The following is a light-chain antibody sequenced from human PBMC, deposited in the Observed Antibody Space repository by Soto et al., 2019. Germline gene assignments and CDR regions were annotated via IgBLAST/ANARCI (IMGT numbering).Light chain of an antibody. CDR2: KAS. V-gene: IGKV1-5*03. J-gene: IGKJ5*01. Sequence: DIQMTQSPSTLSASVGDRVTITCRASQSISSWLAWYQQKPGKAPKLLIYKASSLESGVPSRFSGSGSGTEFTLTISSLQPDDFATHYCQQYNSYSGTFGQGTRLEIK. CDR3: QQYNSYSGT. CDR1: QSISSW.